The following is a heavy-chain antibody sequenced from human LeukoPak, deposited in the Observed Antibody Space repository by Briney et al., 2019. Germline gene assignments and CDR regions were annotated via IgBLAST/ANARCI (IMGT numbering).Heavy chain of an antibody. D-gene: IGHD4-23*01. Sequence: GGSLRLSCAASGFTFTTYSMNWVRQAPGKGLEWVSSISSSSSYIYYADSVKGRFTISRDNAKNSLYLQMNSLRAEDTAVYYCARDVVNGGMDVWGQGTTVTVSS. CDR2: ISSSSSYI. CDR3: ARDVVNGGMDV. V-gene: IGHV3-21*01. J-gene: IGHJ6*02. CDR1: GFTFTTYS.